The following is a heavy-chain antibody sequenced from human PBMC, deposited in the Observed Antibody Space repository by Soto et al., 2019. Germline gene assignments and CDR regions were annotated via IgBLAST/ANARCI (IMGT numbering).Heavy chain of an antibody. CDR3: ARDLGIAVAGALDY. CDR2: INPSGGST. CDR1: GYTFTSYG. D-gene: IGHD6-19*01. J-gene: IGHJ4*02. Sequence: ASVKVSCKASGYTFTSYGISWVRQAPGQGLEWMGIINPSGGSTSYAQKFQGRVTMTRDTSTSTVYMELSSLRSEDTAVYYCARDLGIAVAGALDYWGQGTLVTVSS. V-gene: IGHV1-46*03.